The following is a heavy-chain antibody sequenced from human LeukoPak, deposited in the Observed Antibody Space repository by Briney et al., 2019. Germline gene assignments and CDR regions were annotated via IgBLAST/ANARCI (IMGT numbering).Heavy chain of an antibody. D-gene: IGHD2-2*01. CDR2: IYYSGST. J-gene: IGHJ5*02. CDR3: ARERGYCSSTSCYAFFWGGMFDP. V-gene: IGHV4-59*01. Sequence: PSETLSLTCTVSGGSISSYYWSWIRQPPGKGLEWIGYIYYSGSTNYNPSLKSRVTISVDTSKNQFSLKLSSVTAADTAVYYCARERGYCSSTSCYAFFWGGMFDPWGQGTLVTVSS. CDR1: GGSISSYY.